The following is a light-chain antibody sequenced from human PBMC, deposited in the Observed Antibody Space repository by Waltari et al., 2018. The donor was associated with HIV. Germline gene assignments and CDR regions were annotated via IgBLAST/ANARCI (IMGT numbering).Light chain of an antibody. CDR1: SSVLRIYNS. V-gene: IGLV2-14*01. Sequence: QSALTQPASVSGSPGQSLTISCTGTSSVLRIYNSVSWYQHHPGKAPKVIIYEVSNRPSGVSSRFSGSISANTASLTISGLQAEDEAVYFCASYISSSSPEFGGGTKVTVL. CDR3: ASYISSSSPE. J-gene: IGLJ3*02. CDR2: EVS.